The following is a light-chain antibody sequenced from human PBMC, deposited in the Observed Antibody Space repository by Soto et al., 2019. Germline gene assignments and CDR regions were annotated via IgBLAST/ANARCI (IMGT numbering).Light chain of an antibody. Sequence: QSALTLPASVSGSPGQSITISCTGTSSDVGGYNYVSWYQQHPGKAPKLMIYDVSNRPSGVSNRFSGSKSGNTASLTISGGRAEDEADYYCSSYSRSSTLVFGGGTKLTVL. CDR2: DVS. CDR3: SSYSRSSTLV. V-gene: IGLV2-14*01. CDR1: SSDVGGYNY. J-gene: IGLJ2*01.